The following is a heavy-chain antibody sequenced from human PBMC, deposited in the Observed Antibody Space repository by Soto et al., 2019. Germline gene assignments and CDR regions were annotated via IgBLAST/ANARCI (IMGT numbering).Heavy chain of an antibody. D-gene: IGHD3-3*01. Sequence: PGGSLRLSCAASGFTFSDYYMSWIRQAPGKGLEWVSYISSSGSTIYYADSVKGRFTISRDNAKNSLYLQMNSLRAEDTAVYYCARAGYNDFWSGYYYYYSGMDVWGQGTTVTVAS. V-gene: IGHV3-11*01. CDR3: ARAGYNDFWSGYYYYYSGMDV. J-gene: IGHJ6*02. CDR1: GFTFSDYY. CDR2: ISSSGSTI.